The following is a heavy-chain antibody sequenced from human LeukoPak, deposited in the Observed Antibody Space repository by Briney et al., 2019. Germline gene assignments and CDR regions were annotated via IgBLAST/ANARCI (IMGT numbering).Heavy chain of an antibody. CDR2: IYSGGST. CDR1: GFTVSSNY. CDR3: VRDGNAVYDW. Sequence: GGSLGLSCAASGFTVSSNYMSWVRPAPGKGLEWVSVIYSGGSTYYADSVKGRFTISRDNSKNTLYLQMSSLRAEDTAVFYCVRDGNAVYDWWGQGTLVTVSS. D-gene: IGHD2-8*01. J-gene: IGHJ4*02. V-gene: IGHV3-53*05.